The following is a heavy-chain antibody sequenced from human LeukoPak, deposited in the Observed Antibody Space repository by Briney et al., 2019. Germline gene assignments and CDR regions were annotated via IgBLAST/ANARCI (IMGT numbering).Heavy chain of an antibody. J-gene: IGHJ4*02. Sequence: GESLKISCKGSGYSFTSYWIGWVRQMPGKGLEWMGIIYPGDSDTRYSPSFQGQVTISADKSISTAYLQWSSLKASDTAMYYCARVETHPGIAAPPGYWGQGTLVTVSS. V-gene: IGHV5-51*01. CDR2: IYPGDSDT. D-gene: IGHD6-6*01. CDR3: ARVETHPGIAAPPGY. CDR1: GYSFTSYW.